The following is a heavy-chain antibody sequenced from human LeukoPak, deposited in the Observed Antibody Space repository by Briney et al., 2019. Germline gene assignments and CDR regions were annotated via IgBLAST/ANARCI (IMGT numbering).Heavy chain of an antibody. J-gene: IGHJ6*03. CDR1: GGTFSSYA. CDR3: ARGGYSYGFGDYYYYYMDV. CDR2: IIPIFGTA. V-gene: IGHV1-69*05. Sequence: GASVKVSCKASGGTFSSYAISWVRQAPGQGLEWMGGIIPIFGTANYAQKFQGRVTITTDESTSTAYMELSSLRSEDTAVYYCARGGYSYGFGDYYYYYMDVWGKGTTVTVSS. D-gene: IGHD5-18*01.